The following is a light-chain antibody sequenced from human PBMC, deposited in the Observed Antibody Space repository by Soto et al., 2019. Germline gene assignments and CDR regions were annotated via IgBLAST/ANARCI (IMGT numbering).Light chain of an antibody. CDR3: QQYGGSPFT. V-gene: IGKV3-20*01. CDR2: GAS. J-gene: IGKJ2*01. Sequence: EILLTQSPGTLSLSPGERATLSCRASQSVGSNDLAWYQQKPGQAPSLLIYGASNRAGGTPDRLSVSGSGTDFTLNISRLEPEDFAVYYCQQYGGSPFTFGQGTKVDIK. CDR1: QSVGSND.